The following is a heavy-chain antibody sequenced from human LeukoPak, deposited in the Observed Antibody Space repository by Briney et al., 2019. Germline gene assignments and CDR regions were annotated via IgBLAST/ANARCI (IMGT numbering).Heavy chain of an antibody. V-gene: IGHV3-21*01. D-gene: IGHD3-22*01. CDR3: ARESSGYFY. CDR1: GFLFSSYS. J-gene: IGHJ4*02. Sequence: PGGSLRLSCAVSGFLFSSYSMNWVRQAPGKGLEWVSSISSSSSLRYYADSVKGRFTISRDNAKNSLYLQMNSLRAEGTAVYYCARESSGYFYWGQGTLVTVSS. CDR2: ISSSSSLR.